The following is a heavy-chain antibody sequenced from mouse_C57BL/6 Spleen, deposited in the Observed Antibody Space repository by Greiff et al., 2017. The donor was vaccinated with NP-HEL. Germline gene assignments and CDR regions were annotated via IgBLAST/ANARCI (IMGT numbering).Heavy chain of an antibody. CDR2: IHPNSGST. V-gene: IGHV1-64*01. J-gene: IGHJ4*01. CDR1: GYTFTSYW. CDR3: ARIITTVVATDYAMDY. D-gene: IGHD1-1*01. Sequence: QVQLQQPGAELVKPGASVKLSCKASGYTFTSYWLHWVKQRPGQGLEWIGMIHPNSGSTNYNEKFKSKATLTVDKSSSTAYMQLSSLTSEDSAVYYCARIITTVVATDYAMDYWGQGTSVTVSS.